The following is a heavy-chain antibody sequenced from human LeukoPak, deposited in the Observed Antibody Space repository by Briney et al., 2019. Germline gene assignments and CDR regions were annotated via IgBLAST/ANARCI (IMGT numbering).Heavy chain of an antibody. CDR2: INPNSGGT. V-gene: IGHV1-2*02. Sequence: ASVKVSCKASGYTFTGYYMHWVRQAPGQGLEWMGWINPNSGGTNYAQKFQGRVTMTRDTSISTAYMELSRLRSDDTAVYYCARDLRSGSYPKQQTFDYWGQGTLVTVSS. D-gene: IGHD1-26*01. J-gene: IGHJ4*02. CDR1: GYTFTGYY. CDR3: ARDLRSGSYPKQQTFDY.